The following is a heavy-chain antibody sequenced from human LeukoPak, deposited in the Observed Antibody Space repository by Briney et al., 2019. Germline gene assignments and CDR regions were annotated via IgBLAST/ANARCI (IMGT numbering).Heavy chain of an antibody. D-gene: IGHD3/OR15-3a*01. V-gene: IGHV3-30*04. Sequence: GRSLRLSCAASGFTFSSYSMHWVRQAPGKGLAWLTLISYHGSNKEYTDSVKGRFTISRDNSKNTLFLQMNSLRTEDTAIYFCARSPERLGQGYLDSWGQGTLVTVSS. CDR2: ISYHGSNK. CDR3: ARSPERLGQGYLDS. J-gene: IGHJ4*02. CDR1: GFTFSSYS.